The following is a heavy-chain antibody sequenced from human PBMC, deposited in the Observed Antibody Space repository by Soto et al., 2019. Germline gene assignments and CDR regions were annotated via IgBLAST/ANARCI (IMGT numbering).Heavy chain of an antibody. Sequence: GSLRLSCAASGFTFNSYAMNWVRQAPGKGLEWVSSISGGGGGTYYADSVKGRLTISRDNSKNTLYLQMNSLRAEDTALYYCAKGSLYDIVTAYHAFAYWGPGTLVTVSS. J-gene: IGHJ4*02. V-gene: IGHV3-23*01. CDR1: GFTFNSYA. D-gene: IGHD3-9*01. CDR2: ISGGGGGT. CDR3: AKGSLYDIVTAYHAFAY.